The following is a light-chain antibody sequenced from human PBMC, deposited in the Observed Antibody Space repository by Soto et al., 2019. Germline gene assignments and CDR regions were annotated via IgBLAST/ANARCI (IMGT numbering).Light chain of an antibody. CDR1: QRVSSSY. Sequence: EVVLTQSPGTLSLSPGERATLSFRASQRVSSSYLAWYQQKSGQAPRLLIYGASSRATGIPDRFSARGSATDFTLTISRLEPEDFAVYYCQQYGDSLWTFGQGTKVEIK. J-gene: IGKJ1*01. V-gene: IGKV3-20*01. CDR3: QQYGDSLWT. CDR2: GAS.